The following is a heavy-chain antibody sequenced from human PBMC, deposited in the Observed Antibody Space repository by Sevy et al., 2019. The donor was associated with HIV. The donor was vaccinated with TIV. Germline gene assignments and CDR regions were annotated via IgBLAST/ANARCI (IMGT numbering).Heavy chain of an antibody. J-gene: IGHJ6*02. D-gene: IGHD2-15*01. CDR3: AKDAGGCSGGNCYWATNYYGMDV. Sequence: GGSLRLSCAASVFTFSTYAMHWVRQAPGKGLEWVAVVSYDGGNRHYADSVKGRFTISRDNSKNTLYLQMNSLRGEDTAVYYCAKDAGGCSGGNCYWATNYYGMDVWGQGTTVTVSS. CDR1: VFTFSTYA. CDR2: VSYDGGNR. V-gene: IGHV3-30*18.